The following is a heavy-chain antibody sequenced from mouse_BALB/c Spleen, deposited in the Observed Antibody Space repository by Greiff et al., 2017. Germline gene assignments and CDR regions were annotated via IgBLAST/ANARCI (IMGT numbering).Heavy chain of an antibody. D-gene: IGHD1-1*01. Sequence: EVQLQESGPELVKPGASVKISCKASGYTFTDYNMHWVKQSHGKSLEWIGYIYPYNGGTGYNQKFKSKATLTVDNSSSTAYMELRSLTSEDSAVYYCARGATVVANYYAMDYWGQGTSVTGSS. V-gene: IGHV1S29*02. CDR3: ARGATVVANYYAMDY. J-gene: IGHJ4*01. CDR1: GYTFTDYN. CDR2: IYPYNGGT.